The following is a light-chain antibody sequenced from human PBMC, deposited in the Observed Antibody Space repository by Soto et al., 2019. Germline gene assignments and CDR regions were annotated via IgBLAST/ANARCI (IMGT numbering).Light chain of an antibody. CDR2: AAS. CDR3: QDYSTDSRT. J-gene: IGKJ1*01. Sequence: DIQMTQSPSSLSASVGARVTINCRASQSISSYLNWYQQKPGKAPKLLIYAASSLQSGVPSRFSGSGSGTEFTPTISSLQPDDFATYYCQDYSTDSRTFGQGTKVDIK. V-gene: IGKV1-39*01. CDR1: QSISSY.